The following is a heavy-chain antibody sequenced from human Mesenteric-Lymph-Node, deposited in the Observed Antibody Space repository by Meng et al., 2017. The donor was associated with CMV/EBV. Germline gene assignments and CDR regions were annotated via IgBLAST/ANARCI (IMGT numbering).Heavy chain of an antibody. D-gene: IGHD3-16*01. J-gene: IGHJ4*02. V-gene: IGHV3-23*01. Sequence: GSLRLSCAASGFTFSSYAMSWVRQAPGKGLEWVSSVSGSGASTYHADSAKGRFTISRDNSKNTLYLQMNSLRAEDTAVYYCAKDSKRVAAERGSWYFDYWGQGTLVTVSS. CDR2: VSGSGAST. CDR3: AKDSKRVAAERGSWYFDY. CDR1: GFTFSSYA.